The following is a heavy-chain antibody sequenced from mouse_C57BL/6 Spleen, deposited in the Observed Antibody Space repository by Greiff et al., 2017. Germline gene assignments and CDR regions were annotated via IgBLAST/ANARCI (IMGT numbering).Heavy chain of an antibody. V-gene: IGHV14-3*01. Sequence: VQLQQSVAELVRPGASVKLSCTASGFNIKNTYMPWVKQRPEQGLEWIGRIEPANGNTKYAPKFQGKATITADTSSNTAYLQLSSLTSEDTAIYYCARGNYYDYWGQGTTLTVSS. CDR3: ARGNYYDY. J-gene: IGHJ2*01. CDR2: IEPANGNT. CDR1: GFNIKNTY.